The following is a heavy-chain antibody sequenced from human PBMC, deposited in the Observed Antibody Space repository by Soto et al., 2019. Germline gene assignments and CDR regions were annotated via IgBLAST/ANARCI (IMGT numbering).Heavy chain of an antibody. CDR1: GGSVRSGSYY. CDR3: ARRALAAAHYYGMDV. D-gene: IGHD6-13*01. CDR2: IYYSGST. Sequence: SVTLSLTCTVSGGSVRSGSYYWSWIRQPPGKGLEWIGYIYYSGSTNYNPSLKSRVTISVDTSKNQFSLKLSSVTAAGTAVYYCARRALAAAHYYGMDVWGQGTTVTVSS. V-gene: IGHV4-61*01. J-gene: IGHJ6*02.